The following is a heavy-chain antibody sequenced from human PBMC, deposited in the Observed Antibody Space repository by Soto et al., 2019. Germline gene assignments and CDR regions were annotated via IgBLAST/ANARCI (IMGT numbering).Heavy chain of an antibody. V-gene: IGHV4-34*01. CDR1: GGNISDYF. CDR2: INHLGSI. D-gene: IGHD2-21*01. J-gene: IGHJ6*03. CDR3: ARGGISHWAYFYYMDV. Sequence: SQPMSLTCVVAGGNISDYFWSWIRKTKGMALEWIGEINHLGSINYNPSLKSRVTMSVDTSKNQFSLTLNSVTAADTATYYCARGGISHWAYFYYMDVWDRGTTVTVSS.